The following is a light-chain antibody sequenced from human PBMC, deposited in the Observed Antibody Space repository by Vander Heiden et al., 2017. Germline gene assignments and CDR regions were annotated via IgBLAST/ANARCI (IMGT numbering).Light chain of an antibody. CDR1: QSISSY. CDR3: QQTYSNPVYT. Sequence: DIQMTQSPSSLSASVGDRVTITCRASQSISSYLNWYQQKPGKAPKLLIYAASSLQSGVPSRFSGSGYGKDFTLTISSRQQEDFAPYYRQQTYSNPVYTFGQGTKLEIK. J-gene: IGKJ2*01. V-gene: IGKV1-39*01. CDR2: AAS.